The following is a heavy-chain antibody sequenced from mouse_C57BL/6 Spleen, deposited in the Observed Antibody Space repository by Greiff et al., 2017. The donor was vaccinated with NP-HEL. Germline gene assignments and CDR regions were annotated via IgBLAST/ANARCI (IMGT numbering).Heavy chain of an antibody. CDR1: GFTFSDYG. CDR3: ARGGLDPFAY. Sequence: DVMLVESGGGLVKPGGSLKLSCAASGFTFSDYGMHWVRQAPEKGLEWVAYISSGSSTIYYADTVKGRFTISRDNAKNTLFLQMTSLRSEDTAMYYCARGGLDPFAYWGQGTLVTVSA. V-gene: IGHV5-17*01. J-gene: IGHJ3*01. D-gene: IGHD2-2*01. CDR2: ISSGSSTI.